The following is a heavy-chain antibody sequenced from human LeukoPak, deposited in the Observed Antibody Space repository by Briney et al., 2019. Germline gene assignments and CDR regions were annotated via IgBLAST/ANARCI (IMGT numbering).Heavy chain of an antibody. CDR1: GFTFSTYG. V-gene: IGHV3-33*01. CDR2: IWYDGSNE. CDR3: ARGGLTIAEATTSWYLDY. J-gene: IGHJ4*02. Sequence: GRSLRLSCAASGFTFSTYGVHWVRQAQGKGLERVALIWYDGSNESYADSVKGRFTISRDNSRNTLYLQMNSLRGEDTGVYYGARGGLTIAEATTSWYLDYWGQGTLVTVSS. D-gene: IGHD1-26*01.